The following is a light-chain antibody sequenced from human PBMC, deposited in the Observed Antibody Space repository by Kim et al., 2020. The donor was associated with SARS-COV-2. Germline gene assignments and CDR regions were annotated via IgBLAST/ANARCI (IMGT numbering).Light chain of an antibody. J-gene: IGLJ1*01. V-gene: IGLV3-19*01. CDR1: SLRSYY. CDR2: GKN. CDR3: NSRDTNDNLV. Sequence: SSELTQDPAVSVALGQTVRITCQGDSLRSYYATWXQQKPGQAPILVIYGKNNRPSGIPDRFSGSSSGNTASLTITGTQAGDEADYYCNSRDTNDNLVF.